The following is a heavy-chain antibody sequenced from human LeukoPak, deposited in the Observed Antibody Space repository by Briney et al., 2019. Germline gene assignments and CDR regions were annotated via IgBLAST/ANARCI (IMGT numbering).Heavy chain of an antibody. V-gene: IGHV3-23*01. Sequence: SCKASGGTFSSYAISWVRQAPGKGLEWVSAISGSGGSTYYADSVKGRFTISRDNSKNTLYLQMNSLRAEDTAVYYCAKSLERTSIAARGSYYYYYMDVWGKGTTVTVSS. J-gene: IGHJ6*03. CDR3: AKSLERTSIAARGSYYYYYMDV. D-gene: IGHD6-6*01. CDR1: GGTFSSYA. CDR2: ISGSGGST.